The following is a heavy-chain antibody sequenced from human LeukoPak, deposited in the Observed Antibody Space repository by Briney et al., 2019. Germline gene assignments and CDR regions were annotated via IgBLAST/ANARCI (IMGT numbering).Heavy chain of an antibody. CDR3: ARPLGSSGSDFDY. V-gene: IGHV1-2*02. CDR1: GYTFTNYG. J-gene: IGHJ4*02. D-gene: IGHD3-22*01. CDR2: INPNSGGT. Sequence: GASVKVSCKASGYTFTNYGISWVRQAPGQGLEWMGWINPNSGGTNYAQKFQGRVTMTRDTSISTAYMELSRLRSDDTAVYYCARPLGSSGSDFDYWGQGTLVTVSS.